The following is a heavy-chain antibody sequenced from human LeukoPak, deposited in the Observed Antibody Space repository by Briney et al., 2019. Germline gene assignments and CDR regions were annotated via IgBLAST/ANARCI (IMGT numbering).Heavy chain of an antibody. CDR3: AREIGSGYYVSHAFDI. CDR1: GYTFTGYY. Sequence: GASVKVSCKASGYTFTGYYMHWVRQAPGQGLEWMGWINPNSGGTNYAQKFQGKVTMTRDTSISTAYMELSRLRSDDTAVYYCAREIGSGYYVSHAFDIWGQGTMVTVSS. D-gene: IGHD3-22*01. J-gene: IGHJ3*02. CDR2: INPNSGGT. V-gene: IGHV1-2*02.